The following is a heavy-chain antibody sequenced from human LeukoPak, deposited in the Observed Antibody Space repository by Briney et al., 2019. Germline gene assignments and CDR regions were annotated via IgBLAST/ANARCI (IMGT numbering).Heavy chain of an antibody. D-gene: IGHD5-24*01. V-gene: IGHV3-15*01. J-gene: IGHJ4*02. Sequence: GGSLRLSCAASGFTFSNAWMSWVRQAPGKGLEWVGRIKSKTDGGTTDYAAPVKGRFTISRDDSKNTLYLQMNSLKTEDTAVYYCTTDLSVGYNLFDYWGQGTLVTVSS. CDR3: TTDLSVGYNLFDY. CDR1: GFTFSNAW. CDR2: IKSKTDGGTT.